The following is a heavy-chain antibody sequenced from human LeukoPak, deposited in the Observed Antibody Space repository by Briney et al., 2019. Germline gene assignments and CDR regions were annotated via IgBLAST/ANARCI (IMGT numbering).Heavy chain of an antibody. D-gene: IGHD6-13*01. CDR1: GGSISSYY. Sequence: SETLSLTCTVSGGSISSYYWSWIRQPPGKGLEWIGYIYYSGSTNYNPSLKSRVTISVDTSKNQFSLKLSSVTAADTAVYYCARLKASSSWDYYYYGMDVWGQGTTVIVSS. CDR3: ARLKASSSWDYYYYGMDV. V-gene: IGHV4-59*08. J-gene: IGHJ6*02. CDR2: IYYSGST.